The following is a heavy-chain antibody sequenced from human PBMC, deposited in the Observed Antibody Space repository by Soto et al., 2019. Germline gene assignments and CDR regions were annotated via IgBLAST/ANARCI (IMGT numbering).Heavy chain of an antibody. CDR3: ARGVLAYCGGDCYAMDV. CDR2: INWNGGST. Sequence: GGSLRRSWAASGFTFVDYGTSWVRQAPGKGLEWESGINWNGGSTGYADSVKGRFTISRVNAKNSLYLQMNSQRAEVTVFYHFARGVLAYCGGDCYAMDVWGKGTTVTVSS. CDR1: GFTFVDYG. J-gene: IGHJ6*04. V-gene: IGHV3-20*01. D-gene: IGHD2-21*01.